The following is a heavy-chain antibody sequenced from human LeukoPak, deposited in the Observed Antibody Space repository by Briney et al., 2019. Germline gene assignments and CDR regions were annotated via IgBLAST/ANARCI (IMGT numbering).Heavy chain of an antibody. CDR1: GGTFSSYA. Sequence: RASVKVSCKASGGTFSSYAISWVRQAPGQGLEWMGGIIPIFGTANYAQKFQGRVTITADESTSTAYMELSSLRSDDTAVYYCAREHYDFWSGSNWYYFDYWGQGTLVTVSS. CDR3: AREHYDFWSGSNWYYFDY. V-gene: IGHV1-69*13. J-gene: IGHJ4*02. D-gene: IGHD3-3*01. CDR2: IIPIFGTA.